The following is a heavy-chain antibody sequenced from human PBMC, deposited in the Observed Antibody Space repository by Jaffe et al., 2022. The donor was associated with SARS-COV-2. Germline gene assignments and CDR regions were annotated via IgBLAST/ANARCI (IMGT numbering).Heavy chain of an antibody. CDR1: GFSLRTRRVG. CDR2: IYWDDDK. Sequence: QITLKESGPTLVKPTQTLTLTCTFSGFSLRTRRVGVGWIRQPPGKALEWLALIYWDDDKRYSPSLKSRLSITKDTSKNQVVLTMTNMDPVDTATYYCAHSAVLPPRFDNWGQGTLVTVSS. D-gene: IGHD3-10*01. V-gene: IGHV2-5*02. J-gene: IGHJ4*02. CDR3: AHSAVLPPRFDN.